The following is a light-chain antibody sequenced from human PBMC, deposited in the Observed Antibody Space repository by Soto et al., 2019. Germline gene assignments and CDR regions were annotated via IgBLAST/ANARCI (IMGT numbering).Light chain of an antibody. CDR2: DDS. Sequence: SYELTQPPSVSVAPGQTARITCGGNNFGTKGVHWYQQKPGQAPVLVVFDDSDRPSGIPERFSGSNSGNMATLTISRVEAGDDADYYCQVWDSTSDHPAFGGGTKLTVL. V-gene: IGLV3-21*02. J-gene: IGLJ3*02. CDR1: NFGTKG. CDR3: QVWDSTSDHPA.